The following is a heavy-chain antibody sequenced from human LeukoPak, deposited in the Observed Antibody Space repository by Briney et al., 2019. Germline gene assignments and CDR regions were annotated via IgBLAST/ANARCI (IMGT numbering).Heavy chain of an antibody. V-gene: IGHV3-21*01. CDR2: ISSSSSYI. CDR3: AGDQKSAYCGGDCYSPIDY. D-gene: IGHD2-21*02. J-gene: IGHJ4*02. Sequence: GGSLRLSCAASGFTFSSYAMSWVRQAPGKGLEWVSSISSSSSYIYYADSVKGRFTISRDNAKNSLYLQMNSLRAEDTAVYYCAGDQKSAYCGGDCYSPIDYWGQGTLVTVSS. CDR1: GFTFSSYA.